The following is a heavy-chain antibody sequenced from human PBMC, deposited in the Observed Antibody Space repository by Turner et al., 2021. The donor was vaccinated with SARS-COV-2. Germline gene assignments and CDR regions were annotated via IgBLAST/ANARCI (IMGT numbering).Heavy chain of an antibody. Sequence: EVQLVESGGGLVQPGGSLRLSCAASGFHFSSYDMHWVRQATGKGLEWVSGIGTAGDPYYPGSVKGRFTISRENAKNSLYLQMNSLRAGDTAVYYCARGRGYCSSTSCYTNDAFDIWGQGTMVTISS. J-gene: IGHJ3*02. CDR2: IGTAGDP. D-gene: IGHD2-2*02. V-gene: IGHV3-13*05. CDR1: GFHFSSYD. CDR3: ARGRGYCSSTSCYTNDAFDI.